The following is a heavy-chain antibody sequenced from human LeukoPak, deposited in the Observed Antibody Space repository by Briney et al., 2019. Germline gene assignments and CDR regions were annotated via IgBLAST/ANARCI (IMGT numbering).Heavy chain of an antibody. D-gene: IGHD1-26*01. J-gene: IGHJ5*02. Sequence: MSSETLSLTCAVYGGSFSGYYWSWIRQPPGKGLEWIGEINHSGSTNYNPSLKSRVTISVDTSKNQFSLKLSSVTAADTAVYYCASGGRSNWFDPWGQGTLVTVSS. V-gene: IGHV4-34*01. CDR2: INHSGST. CDR1: GGSFSGYY. CDR3: ASGGRSNWFDP.